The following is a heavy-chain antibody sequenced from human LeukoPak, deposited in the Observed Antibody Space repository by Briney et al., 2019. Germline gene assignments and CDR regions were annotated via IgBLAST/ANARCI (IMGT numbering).Heavy chain of an antibody. CDR3: AREGASNGYHCGMDV. V-gene: IGHV3-30*04. Sequence: GGSLRLSCAGSGFTFSLYNMHWVRQAPGKGLEWVALISFGGSPKYYADSVKGRFTISRDNSKNTLFLQMSSLKAEDTAVYYCAREGASNGYHCGMDVWGQGTTVSVS. CDR1: GFTFSLYN. D-gene: IGHD5-12*01. J-gene: IGHJ6*02. CDR2: ISFGGSPK.